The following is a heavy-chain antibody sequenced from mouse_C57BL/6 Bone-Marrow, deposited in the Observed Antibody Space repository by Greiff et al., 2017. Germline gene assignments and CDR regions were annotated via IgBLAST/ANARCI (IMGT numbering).Heavy chain of an antibody. CDR2: INPSSGYT. D-gene: IGHD1-1*01. CDR1: GYTFTSYT. CDR3: ASTFLTTVVADY. Sequence: QVQLQQSGAELARPGASVKMSCKASGYTFTSYTMHWVKQRPGQGLEWIGYINPSSGYTKYNQKFKDKATLTADKSSSTAYMQLSSLTSEDSAVYYCASTFLTTVVADYWGQGTTLTVSS. V-gene: IGHV1-4*01. J-gene: IGHJ2*01.